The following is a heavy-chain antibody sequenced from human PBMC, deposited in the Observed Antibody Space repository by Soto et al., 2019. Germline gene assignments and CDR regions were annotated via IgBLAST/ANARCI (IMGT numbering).Heavy chain of an antibody. D-gene: IGHD3-3*01. V-gene: IGHV3-30*18. CDR2: ISYDGSNK. Sequence: QVQLVESGGGVVQPGRSLRLSCAASGFTFSSYGMHWVRQAPGKGLEWVAVISYDGSNKYYADSVKGRFTITRDNSQNTQYLQMNSLRAEGAAVYCCAQDPGGQGVALGSWGQGSLVTVSS. CDR1: GFTFSSYG. CDR3: AQDPGGQGVALGS. J-gene: IGHJ5*01.